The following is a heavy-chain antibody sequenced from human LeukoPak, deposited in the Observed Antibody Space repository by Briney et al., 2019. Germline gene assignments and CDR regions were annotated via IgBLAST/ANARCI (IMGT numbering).Heavy chain of an antibody. CDR1: GDIVSSNRAA. V-gene: IGHV6-1*01. CDR3: ARGLVPNDAFDI. CDR2: TYYRSKLYN. J-gene: IGHJ3*02. Sequence: SQTLSLTCGVSGDIVSSNRAAWNWIRQSPSRGLEWLERTYYRSKLYNDYAASVKSRITINPDTSKNQFSLQLNSVTPEDTAVYYCARGLVPNDAFDIWGQGTMVTVSS.